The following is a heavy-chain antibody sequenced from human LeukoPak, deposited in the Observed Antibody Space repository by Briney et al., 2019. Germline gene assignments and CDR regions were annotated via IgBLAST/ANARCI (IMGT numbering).Heavy chain of an antibody. Sequence: ASVKVSCKASGYTFTGYYIHWLRQAPGQGLEWMGRINPDSSGTHYAQNFQGRVTMTRDTSISTAYMVVSSLRSDDTAVYYCARRGFSNWFDPWGQGTLVTVSS. V-gene: IGHV1-2*06. CDR2: INPDSSGT. CDR3: ARRGFSNWFDP. CDR1: GYTFTGYY. J-gene: IGHJ5*02. D-gene: IGHD2/OR15-2a*01.